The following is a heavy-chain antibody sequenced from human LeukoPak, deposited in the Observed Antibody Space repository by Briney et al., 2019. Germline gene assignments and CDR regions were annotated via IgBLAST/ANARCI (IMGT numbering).Heavy chain of an antibody. V-gene: IGHV3-7*04. CDR3: ARAYYDILTGYPHFDY. Sequence: GGSLRLSCAASGFTFSSYWMSWVRQAPGKGLEWVANIKQDGSEKYYVDSVKGRFTISRDNAKNSLYLQMNSLRAEDTAVYYCARAYYDILTGYPHFDYWGQGTLVTVSS. CDR2: IKQDGSEK. D-gene: IGHD3-9*01. J-gene: IGHJ4*02. CDR1: GFTFSSYW.